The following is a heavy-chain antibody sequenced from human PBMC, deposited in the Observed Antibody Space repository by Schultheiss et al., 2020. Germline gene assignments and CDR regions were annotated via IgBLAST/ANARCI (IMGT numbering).Heavy chain of an antibody. J-gene: IGHJ4*02. V-gene: IGHV3-23*01. CDR2: ISGSGGST. CDR3: AKSARFLEWLPLYFDY. D-gene: IGHD3-3*01. CDR1: GFTFSSYA. Sequence: GKSLKISCAASGFTFSSYAMSWVRQAPGKGLEWVSAISGSGGSTYYADSVKGRFTISRDNSKNTLYLQMNSLRAEDTAVYYCAKSARFLEWLPLYFDYWGQGTLVTVSS.